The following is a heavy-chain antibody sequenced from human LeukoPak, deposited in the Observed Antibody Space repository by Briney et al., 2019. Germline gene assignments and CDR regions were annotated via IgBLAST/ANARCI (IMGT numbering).Heavy chain of an antibody. CDR2: INWNGGST. CDR1: GFTFNDYG. Sequence: GGSLRVSCAASGFTFNDYGMSWVRQAPGKGLEWVSGINWNGGSTGYADSVKGRFTISRDNSKNTLYLQMNSLRPEDTAVYYCARGGKIALAGTRSSQYFQDWGQGTLVTVSS. J-gene: IGHJ1*01. D-gene: IGHD6-19*01. CDR3: ARGGKIALAGTRSSQYFQD. V-gene: IGHV3-20*04.